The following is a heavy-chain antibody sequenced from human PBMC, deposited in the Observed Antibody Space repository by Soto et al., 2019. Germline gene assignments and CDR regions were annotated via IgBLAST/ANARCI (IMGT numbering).Heavy chain of an antibody. CDR1: GYTFTGYY. CDR3: ARVSPLSIAAAGTDY. Sequence: ASVKVSCKASGYTFTGYYMHWVRRAPGQGLEWMGWINPNSGGTNYAQKFQGRVTMTRDTSISTAYMELSRLRSDDTAVYYCARVSPLSIAAAGTDYWGQGTLVTVSS. CDR2: INPNSGGT. V-gene: IGHV1-2*02. D-gene: IGHD6-13*01. J-gene: IGHJ4*02.